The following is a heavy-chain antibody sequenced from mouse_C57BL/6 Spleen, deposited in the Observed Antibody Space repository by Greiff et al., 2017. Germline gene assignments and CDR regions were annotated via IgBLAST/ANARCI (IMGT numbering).Heavy chain of an antibody. CDR3: ARHYYGSSYVGVDAMDY. J-gene: IGHJ4*01. V-gene: IGHV1-52*01. CDR2: IDPSDSET. CDR1: GYTFTSYW. Sequence: QVQLQQPGAELVRPGSSVKLSCKASGYTFTSYWTHWVKQRPIQGLEWIGNIDPSDSETHYNQKFKDKATLTVDKSSSTAYMQLSSLTSEDSAVYYCARHYYGSSYVGVDAMDYWGQGTSVTVSS. D-gene: IGHD1-1*01.